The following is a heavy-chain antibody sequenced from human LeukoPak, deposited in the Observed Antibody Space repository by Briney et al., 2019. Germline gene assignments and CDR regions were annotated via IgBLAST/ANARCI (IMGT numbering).Heavy chain of an antibody. J-gene: IGHJ4*02. CDR1: GFTFSSYG. CDR3: AKSARYFDWSHDFDY. V-gene: IGHV3-30*02. D-gene: IGHD3-9*01. CDR2: IRYDGSNK. Sequence: GGSLRLSCAASGFTFSSYGMHWFRQAPGKGLEWVAFIRYDGSNKYYADSVKGRFTISRDNSKNTLYLQMNSLRAEDTAVYYCAKSARYFDWSHDFDYWGQGTLVTVSS.